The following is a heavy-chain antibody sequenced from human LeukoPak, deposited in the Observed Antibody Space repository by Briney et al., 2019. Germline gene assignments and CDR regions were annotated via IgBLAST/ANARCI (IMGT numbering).Heavy chain of an antibody. D-gene: IGHD5-18*01. Sequence: SETLSLTCAVYGGSFSGYYWSWIRQPPGKGLEWIGEINHSGSTNYNPSLKSRVTISVDTSKNQFSLKLSSVTAADTAVYYCARRATGYSYGNYYYYYYMDVWGKGTTVTISS. CDR3: ARRATGYSYGNYYYYYYMDV. CDR1: GGSFSGYY. V-gene: IGHV4-34*01. J-gene: IGHJ6*03. CDR2: INHSGST.